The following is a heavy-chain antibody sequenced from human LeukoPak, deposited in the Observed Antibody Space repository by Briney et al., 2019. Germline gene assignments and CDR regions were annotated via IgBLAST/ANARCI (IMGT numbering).Heavy chain of an antibody. CDR1: GFTFSSYG. J-gene: IGHJ4*02. CDR3: AKASGSYPFDY. Sequence: GVSLRLSCAASGFTFSSYGMHWVRQAPGKGLEWVAVIWYDGSNKYYADSVKGRFTISRDNSKNTLYLQMNSLRAEDTAVYYCAKASGSYPFDYWGQGTLVTVSS. V-gene: IGHV3-33*06. CDR2: IWYDGSNK. D-gene: IGHD1-26*01.